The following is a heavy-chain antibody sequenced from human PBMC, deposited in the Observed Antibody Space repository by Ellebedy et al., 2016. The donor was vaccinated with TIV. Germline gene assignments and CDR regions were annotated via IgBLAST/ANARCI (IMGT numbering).Heavy chain of an antibody. D-gene: IGHD3-10*01. CDR2: MNPNSDNT. V-gene: IGHV1-8*03. CDR1: GYTFTSYD. CDR3: ARGGKFGEDHFDY. J-gene: IGHJ4*02. Sequence: AASVKVSCKASGYTFTSYDIYWVRQATGQGLEWMGWMNPNSDNTGYAQKFQGRVTITRNTSISTAYMELSSLRSEDTAVYYCARGGKFGEDHFDYWGQGTLVTVSS.